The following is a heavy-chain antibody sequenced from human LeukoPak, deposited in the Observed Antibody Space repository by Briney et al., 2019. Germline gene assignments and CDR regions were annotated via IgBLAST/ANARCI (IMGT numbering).Heavy chain of an antibody. CDR3: ARDSEVVVPATAFDP. CDR2: ISKDGNKK. CDR1: EFTFSSYG. V-gene: IGHV3-30*19. Sequence: PGGSLRLSCAASEFTFSSYGMHWVRQAPGKGLEWVAVISKDGNKKYYADSVKGRFTISRDNSKNMLYLQMNSLRAEDTAVYYCARDSEVVVPATAFDPWGQGTLVTVSS. J-gene: IGHJ5*02. D-gene: IGHD2-2*01.